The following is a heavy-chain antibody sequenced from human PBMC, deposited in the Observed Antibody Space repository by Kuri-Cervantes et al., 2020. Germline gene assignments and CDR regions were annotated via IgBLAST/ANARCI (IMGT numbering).Heavy chain of an antibody. J-gene: IGHJ4*02. CDR3: ARDVVDDY. CDR1: GFTFSSYA. CDR2: ISYDGSNK. Sequence: WGSLRLSCAASGFTFSSYAMHWVRQAPGKGLEWVAVISYDGSNKYYADSVKGRFTISRDNSKNTLYLQMNSLRAEDTAVYYCARDVVDDYWGQGPLVTVSS. D-gene: IGHD5-24*01. V-gene: IGHV3-30-3*01.